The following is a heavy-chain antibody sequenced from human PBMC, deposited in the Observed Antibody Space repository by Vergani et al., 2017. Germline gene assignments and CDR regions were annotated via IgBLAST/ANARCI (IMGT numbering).Heavy chain of an antibody. CDR2: TYYRSKWYN. CDR1: GDSVSSNSAA. Sequence: QVQLQQSGPGLVKPSQTLSLTCAISGDSVSSNSAAWNWIRQSPSRGLEWLGRTYYRSKWYNDYAVSVKSRITINPDTSKNQFSLKLSSVTAADTAVYYCARIEYSSSWYNSGYFDYWGQGTLVTVSS. V-gene: IGHV6-1*01. CDR3: ARIEYSSSWYNSGYFDY. J-gene: IGHJ4*02. D-gene: IGHD6-13*01.